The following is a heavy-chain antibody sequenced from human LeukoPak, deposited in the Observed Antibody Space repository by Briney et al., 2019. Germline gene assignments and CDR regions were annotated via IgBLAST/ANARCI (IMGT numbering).Heavy chain of an antibody. V-gene: IGHV4-38-2*01. CDR1: GFTFSSYG. CDR2: TYHSGST. CDR3: ARGKSRGSHIDY. Sequence: GSLRRSCAASGFTFSSYGMSWIRQSPGKGLEWIGSTYHSGSTYYNPSLKSRVTISVDTSKNQFSLKLSSVTAADTAVYYCARGKSRGSHIDYWGQGTLVTVSS. D-gene: IGHD1-26*01. J-gene: IGHJ4*02.